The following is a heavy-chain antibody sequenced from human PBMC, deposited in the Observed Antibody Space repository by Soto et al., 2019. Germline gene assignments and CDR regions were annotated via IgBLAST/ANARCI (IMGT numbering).Heavy chain of an antibody. CDR1: GGTFSSYA. D-gene: IGHD6-13*01. J-gene: IGHJ6*02. CDR2: IIPIFGTA. V-gene: IGHV1-69*01. Sequence: QVQLVQSGAEVKKPGSSVKVSCKASGGTFSSYAISWVRQAPGQGLEWMGGIIPIFGTANYVQKFQGRVTITADESTNTAYKELSSLRSEDTAVYYCARVNGSSWYGYYYYGMDVWGQGTTVTVSS. CDR3: ARVNGSSWYGYYYYGMDV.